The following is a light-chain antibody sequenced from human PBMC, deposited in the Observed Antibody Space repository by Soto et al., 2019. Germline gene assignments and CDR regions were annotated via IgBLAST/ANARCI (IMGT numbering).Light chain of an antibody. CDR2: AAS. J-gene: IGKJ1*01. CDR3: QQYYSYPPT. V-gene: IGKV1-8*01. Sequence: AIRMTQSPSSLSASTGDRATITCRASQGISSYLAWYQQKPGNAPKLLIYAASTLHSGVPSRFSGSGSGTDFTLTISCLQSEDFATYYCQQYYSYPPTFGQGTKVEIK. CDR1: QGISSY.